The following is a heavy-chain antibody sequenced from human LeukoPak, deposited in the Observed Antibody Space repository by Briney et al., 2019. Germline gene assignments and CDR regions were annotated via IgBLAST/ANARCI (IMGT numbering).Heavy chain of an antibody. V-gene: IGHV4-59*01. CDR3: ARFGPYCDMDV. D-gene: IGHD3/OR15-3a*01. CDR2: IHYTGKA. CDR1: GGPISGNY. Sequence: SETLSLTCTVSGGPISGNYWTWTRQPPGKGLEWIGQIHYTGKADYNPSLRSRITISVDTSKNQMFLKVSSVTAADTAVYYCARFGPYCDMDVWGQGTTVTVSS. J-gene: IGHJ6*02.